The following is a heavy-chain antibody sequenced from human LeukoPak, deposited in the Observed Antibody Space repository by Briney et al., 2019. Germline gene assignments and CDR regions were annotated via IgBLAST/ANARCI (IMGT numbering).Heavy chain of an antibody. D-gene: IGHD3-22*01. V-gene: IGHV1-2*02. J-gene: IGHJ4*02. CDR2: INPNSGGT. CDR3: ARGLAGQYYYDSSGYYTFGY. CDR1: GYTFTGYY. Sequence: ASVKVSCKASGYTFTGYYMHWVRQAPGQGLEWMGWINPNSGGTNYAQKFQGRVTMTRDTSISTAYMELSRLGSDDTAVYYCARGLAGQYYYDSSGYYTFGYWGQGTLVTVSS.